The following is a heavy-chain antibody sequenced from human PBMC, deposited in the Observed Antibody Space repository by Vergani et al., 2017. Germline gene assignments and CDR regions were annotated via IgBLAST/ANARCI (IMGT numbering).Heavy chain of an antibody. CDR3: ARDVGVAGTLPAYYYYYGMDV. J-gene: IGHJ6*02. Sequence: QVQLQESGPGLVKPSQTLSLTCTVSGGSISSGGYYWTWIRQHPGKGLEWIGYIYYSGSTNYNPSLKSRVTISVDTSKTQFSLKLSSVPAADTAVYYCARDVGVAGTLPAYYYYYGMDVWGQGTTVTVSS. D-gene: IGHD6-19*01. CDR2: IYYSGST. V-gene: IGHV4-31*03. CDR1: GGSISSGGYY.